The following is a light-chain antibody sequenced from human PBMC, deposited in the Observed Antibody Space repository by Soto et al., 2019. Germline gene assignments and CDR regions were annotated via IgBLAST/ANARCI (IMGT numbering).Light chain of an antibody. V-gene: IGKV3-20*01. J-gene: IGKJ1*01. Sequence: IVLTQSPGTLSLSPGERATLSCRASQNLGTLYLAWFQQKSGQAPRLLIYSASRRATGVPDRFTGSGSGTDFTLTINRVEPEDFAVYFCQQYAGSPRTFSQGTKVDIK. CDR2: SAS. CDR1: QNLGTLY. CDR3: QQYAGSPRT.